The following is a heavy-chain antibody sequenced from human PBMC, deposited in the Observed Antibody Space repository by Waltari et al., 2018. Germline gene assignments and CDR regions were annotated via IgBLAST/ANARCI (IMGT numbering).Heavy chain of an antibody. V-gene: IGHV4-39*07. CDR1: GGSISSSSYY. CDR3: ARTRDYYGSGSYFSA. Sequence: QLQLQESGPGLVKTSETLSLTCTVSGGSISSSSYYWGWIRQPPGKGLEWIGSIYYSGSTYYNPSLKSRVTISVDTSKNQFSLKLSSVTAADTAVYYCARTRDYYGSGSYFSAWGQGTLVTVSS. D-gene: IGHD3-10*01. J-gene: IGHJ5*02. CDR2: IYYSGST.